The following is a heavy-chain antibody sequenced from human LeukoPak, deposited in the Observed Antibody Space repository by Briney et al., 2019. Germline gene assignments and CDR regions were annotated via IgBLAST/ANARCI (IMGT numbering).Heavy chain of an antibody. Sequence: GESLKISCKGSGYRFTSDWIGWVRQMPGKGLEWMGIIYPGDSDTRYSPSFQGQVTISADKSISTAYLQWSSLKASDSAMYYCAKSVAEYSSSFGMDVWGQGTTVTVSS. CDR2: IYPGDSDT. CDR1: GYRFTSDW. J-gene: IGHJ6*02. V-gene: IGHV5-51*01. CDR3: AKSVAEYSSSFGMDV. D-gene: IGHD6-6*01.